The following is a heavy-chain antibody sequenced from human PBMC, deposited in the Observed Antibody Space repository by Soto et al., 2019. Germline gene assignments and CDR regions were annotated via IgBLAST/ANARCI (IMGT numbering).Heavy chain of an antibody. V-gene: IGHV1-69*08. CDR1: GGTFSSYT. CDR2: IIPILGIA. J-gene: IGHJ4*02. CDR3: ARDSVLDYGDDWGGDY. D-gene: IGHD4-17*01. Sequence: QVQLVQSGAEVKKPGSSVKVSCKASGGTFSSYTISWVRQAPGQGLEWMGRIIPILGIANYAQKFQGRVTITADKSTTTAYMELSSVRSDDTAVYYCARDSVLDYGDDWGGDYWGQGTMVTVSS.